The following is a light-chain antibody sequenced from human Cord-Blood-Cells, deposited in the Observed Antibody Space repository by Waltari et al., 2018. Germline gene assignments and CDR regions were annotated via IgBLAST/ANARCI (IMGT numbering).Light chain of an antibody. J-gene: IGLJ2*01. V-gene: IGLV2-14*01. CDR3: SSYTSSSTLGV. CDR2: DVS. CDR1: SSDVGGYNY. Sequence: QSALTQPASVSGSPGQSITISCTGTSSDVGGYNYVSWYQQHPGKAPKLMIYDVSHRPSGVSNRFSGSKSGNTASLTISGLQAEDEADYYCSSYTSSSTLGVFGGGTKLPVL.